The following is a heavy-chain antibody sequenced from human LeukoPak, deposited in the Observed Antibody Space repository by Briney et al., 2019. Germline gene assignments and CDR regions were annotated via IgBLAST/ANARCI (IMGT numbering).Heavy chain of an antibody. Sequence: GGSLRLSCAASGFTFSSYGMHWVRQAPGKGLEWVSFIRYDGSDKYYADSVKGRFTISRDNSKNTLYLQMNSLRAEDTAVYYCARQRGARDDFWSGDAFDIWGQGTMVTVSS. V-gene: IGHV3-30*02. J-gene: IGHJ3*02. CDR1: GFTFSSYG. CDR2: IRYDGSDK. CDR3: ARQRGARDDFWSGDAFDI. D-gene: IGHD3-3*01.